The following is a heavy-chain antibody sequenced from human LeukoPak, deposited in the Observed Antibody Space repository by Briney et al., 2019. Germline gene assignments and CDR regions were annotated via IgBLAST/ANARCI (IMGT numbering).Heavy chain of an antibody. D-gene: IGHD6-13*01. Sequence: PSETLSLTCTVSGGSISSGSYYWGWIRQAPGKGLEWIVSIYYSGSTYYNSSLKSRVTIFADTSKNQFSLKLGSVTAADTAVYYCARQGYSSSWALDYWGQGTLVTVSS. J-gene: IGHJ4*02. CDR3: ARQGYSSSWALDY. CDR2: IYYSGST. CDR1: GGSISSGSYY. V-gene: IGHV4-39*01.